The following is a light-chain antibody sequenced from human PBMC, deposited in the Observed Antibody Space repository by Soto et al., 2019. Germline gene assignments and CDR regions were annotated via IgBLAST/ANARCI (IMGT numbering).Light chain of an antibody. V-gene: IGKV3-20*01. CDR3: QQYNSYSPLT. J-gene: IGKJ4*01. CDR2: AAS. CDR1: QSVTSSY. Sequence: EIVLTQSPGTLSLSPGERATLSCRASQSVTSSYLAWYQQKPGQAPRLLMYAASSRATGIPSRFSGSGSGTEFTLTISSLQPDDFATYYCQQYNSYSPLTFGGGTKVDIK.